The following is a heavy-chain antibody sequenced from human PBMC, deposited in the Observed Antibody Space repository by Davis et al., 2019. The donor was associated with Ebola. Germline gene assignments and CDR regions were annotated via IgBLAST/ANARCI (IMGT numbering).Heavy chain of an antibody. CDR3: TTDADSGWYYYYGMDV. CDR2: IKSKTDGGTT. J-gene: IGHJ6*02. D-gene: IGHD6-19*01. V-gene: IGHV3-15*07. Sequence: PGGSLRLSCAASGFTFSNAWMNWVRQAPGKGLEWVGRIKSKTDGGTTDYAAPVKGRFTISRDDSKNTLYLQMNSLKTEDTAVYYCTTDADSGWYYYYGMDVRGQGTTVTVSS. CDR1: GFTFSNAW.